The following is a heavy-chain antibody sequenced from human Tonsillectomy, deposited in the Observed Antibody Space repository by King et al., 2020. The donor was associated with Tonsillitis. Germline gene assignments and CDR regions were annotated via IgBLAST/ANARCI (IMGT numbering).Heavy chain of an antibody. J-gene: IGHJ4*02. CDR2: IYYSGNT. CDR3: ARQVRFGELLNTLF. CDR1: GGSISSSSYF. D-gene: IGHD3-10*01. Sequence: LQLQESGPGLVKPSETLALTCTDSGGSISSSSYFWGWSRQPPGKGLEWLGNIYYSGNTYYNPSLKSRVTISVDTSKNQFSLRVSSVTAADTAVYYCARQVRFGELLNTLFWGQGTLVTVSS. V-gene: IGHV4-39*07.